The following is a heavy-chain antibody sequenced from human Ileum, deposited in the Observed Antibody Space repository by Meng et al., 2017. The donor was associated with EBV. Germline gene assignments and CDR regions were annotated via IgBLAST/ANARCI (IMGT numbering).Heavy chain of an antibody. CDR1: GITISDRW. Sequence: VQLVESGGGPVQPGGSLMLAFPASGITISDRWILWVRQDPGKGLVWVSRISNDGRNIDYADSVKGRFTISRDNGKNSVYLQMDSLRVEDTAVYYCASLTPWGQGTLVTVSS. D-gene: IGHD3-9*01. J-gene: IGHJ5*02. CDR2: ISNDGRNI. CDR3: ASLTP. V-gene: IGHV3-74*01.